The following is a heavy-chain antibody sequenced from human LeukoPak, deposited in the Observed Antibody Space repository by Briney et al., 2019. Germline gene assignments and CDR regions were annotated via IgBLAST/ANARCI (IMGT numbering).Heavy chain of an antibody. V-gene: IGHV3-74*01. CDR3: ARGLPYYDFWSGYYEGDAFDI. CDR1: GFTFSSYW. J-gene: IGHJ3*02. Sequence: GGSLRLSCAASGFTFSSYWMHWVRQAPGKGLVWVSRINTDGSSTSYADSVKGRFTISRDNAKNTLYLQMNSLRAEDTAVYYCARGLPYYDFWSGYYEGDAFDIWGQGTMVTVSS. CDR2: INTDGSST. D-gene: IGHD3-3*01.